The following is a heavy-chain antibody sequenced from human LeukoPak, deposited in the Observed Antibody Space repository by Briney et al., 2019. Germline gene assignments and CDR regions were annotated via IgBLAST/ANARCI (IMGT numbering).Heavy chain of an antibody. CDR2: IYSSGST. Sequence: SETLSLTCTVSGASLSGSGYYWGWIRQPPGKGLEWIGSIYSSGSTYYNASLQSRVTISIETSKDQISLRLNSVTAADTAVYYCARQGGSSSWYLLPANWFDPWGQGTLVTVSS. V-gene: IGHV4-39*01. CDR3: ARQGGSSSWYLLPANWFDP. CDR1: GASLSGSGYY. D-gene: IGHD6-13*01. J-gene: IGHJ5*02.